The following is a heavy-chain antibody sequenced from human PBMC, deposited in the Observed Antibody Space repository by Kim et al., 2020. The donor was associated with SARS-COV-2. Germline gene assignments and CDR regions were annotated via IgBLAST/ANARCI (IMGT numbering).Heavy chain of an antibody. CDR1: GGSFSGYY. V-gene: IGHV4-34*01. Sequence: SETLSLTCAVYGGSFSGYYWSWIRQPPGKGLEWIGEINHSGSTNYNPSLKSRVTISVDTSKNQFSLKLSSVTAADTAVYYCARGSPTYYDFWSGLKGGANWFDPWGQGTLVTVSS. D-gene: IGHD3-3*01. CDR3: ARGSPTYYDFWSGLKGGANWFDP. CDR2: INHSGST. J-gene: IGHJ5*02.